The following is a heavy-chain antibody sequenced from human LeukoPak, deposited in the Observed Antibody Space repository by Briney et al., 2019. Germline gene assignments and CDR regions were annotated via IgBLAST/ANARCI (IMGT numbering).Heavy chain of an antibody. CDR1: GYTLTELS. J-gene: IGHJ4*02. Sequence: ASVKVSCKVSGYTLTELSMHWVRQAPGKGLEWMGGFDPEDGETIYAQKFQGRVTMIEDTSTDTAYMELSSLRSEDTAVYYCATLDGGDYWGQGTLVTVSS. D-gene: IGHD3-16*01. CDR2: FDPEDGET. V-gene: IGHV1-24*01. CDR3: ATLDGGDY.